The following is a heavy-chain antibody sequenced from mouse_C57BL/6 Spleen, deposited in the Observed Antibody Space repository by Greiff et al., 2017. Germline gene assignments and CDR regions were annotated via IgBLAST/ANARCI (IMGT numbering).Heavy chain of an antibody. D-gene: IGHD3-3*01. Sequence: QVQLQQSGAELVRPGTSVKVSCKASGYAFTNYLIEWVKQRPGQGLEWIGVINPGSGGTNYNEKFKSKATLTVDKSSSTAYMQLSSLTSEDSAVYYCARGGRLGAMDYWGQGTSVTVSS. CDR3: ARGGRLGAMDY. CDR2: INPGSGGT. J-gene: IGHJ4*01. V-gene: IGHV1-54*01. CDR1: GYAFTNYL.